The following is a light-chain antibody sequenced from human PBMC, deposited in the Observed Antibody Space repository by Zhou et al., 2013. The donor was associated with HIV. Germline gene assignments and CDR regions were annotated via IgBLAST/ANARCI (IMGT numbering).Light chain of an antibody. CDR1: QSISTS. J-gene: IGKJ5*01. CDR3: QQYNLSPIT. CDR2: KAS. Sequence: DIQMTQSPSTLSASVGDRVIITCRASQSISTSLAWYQQKPGKAPKLLIYKASSLQSGVPSRFSGSGSGTEFTLTISNLQPDDFATYYCQQYNLSPITFGQGTRLQI. V-gene: IGKV1-5*03.